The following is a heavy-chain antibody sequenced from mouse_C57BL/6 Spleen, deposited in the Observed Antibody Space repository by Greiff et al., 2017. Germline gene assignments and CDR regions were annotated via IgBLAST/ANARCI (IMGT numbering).Heavy chain of an antibody. CDR1: GYAFSSSW. Sequence: QVQLQQSGPELVKPGASVKISCKASGYAFSSSWMNWVKQRPGKGLEWIGRIYPGDGDTNYNGKFKGKATLTADKSSSTAYMQLSSLTSEDSAVYVCAGGIYYGSSSWYFDVWGTGTTVTVSS. V-gene: IGHV1-82*01. CDR3: AGGIYYGSSSWYFDV. D-gene: IGHD1-1*01. CDR2: IYPGDGDT. J-gene: IGHJ1*03.